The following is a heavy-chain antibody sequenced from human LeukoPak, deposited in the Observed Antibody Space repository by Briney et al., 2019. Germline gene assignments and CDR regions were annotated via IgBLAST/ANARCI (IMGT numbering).Heavy chain of an antibody. J-gene: IGHJ4*02. V-gene: IGHV3-11*01. D-gene: IGHD1-1*01. CDR2: ISSSGSTI. CDR3: ARRNGSKYYFDY. CDR1: EFTFSDYY. Sequence: GGSLRLSCAASEFTFSDYYMSWIRQAPGKGLEWVLYISSSGSTIYYADSVKGRFTISRDNAKNSLYLQMNSLRAEDTAVYYCARRNGSKYYFDYWGQGTLVTVSS.